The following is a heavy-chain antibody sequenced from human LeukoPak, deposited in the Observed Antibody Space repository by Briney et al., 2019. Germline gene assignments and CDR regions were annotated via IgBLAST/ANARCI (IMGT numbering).Heavy chain of an antibody. CDR3: ARESVVAESYYYGMDV. CDR1: GFTFSTYS. Sequence: PGGSLRLSCAGSGFTFSTYSMNWVRQAPGKGLEWVSSITSSNNYIYYADSMKGRFTISRDNTKNSLYLQMNSLRAEDTAVYYCARESVVAESYYYGMDVWGQGTTVTVS. CDR2: ITSSNNYI. D-gene: IGHD5-12*01. J-gene: IGHJ6*02. V-gene: IGHV3-21*04.